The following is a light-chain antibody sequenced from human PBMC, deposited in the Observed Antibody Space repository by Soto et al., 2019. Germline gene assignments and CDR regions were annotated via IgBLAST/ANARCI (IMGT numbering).Light chain of an antibody. Sequence: DIQMTQSPSTLSASVGDRVTITCRASQSISSWLAWYQQKPGKAPKLLIYKTSSLESGVPSRFSGSGSGTEFTLTISSLQPDDFATYXCQQYDTFFTFGGGTKVEIE. CDR3: QQYDTFFT. CDR2: KTS. J-gene: IGKJ4*01. V-gene: IGKV1-5*03. CDR1: QSISSW.